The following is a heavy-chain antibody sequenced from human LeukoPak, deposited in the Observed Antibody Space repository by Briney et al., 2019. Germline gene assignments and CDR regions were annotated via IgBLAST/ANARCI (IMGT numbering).Heavy chain of an antibody. CDR2: ISSSGSTI. CDR1: GFTFSSYG. V-gene: IGHV3-48*04. D-gene: IGHD3-16*01. CDR3: AKSTRAVMAMMDV. J-gene: IGHJ6*04. Sequence: GGSLRLSCAASGFTFSSYGMHWVRQAPGKGLEWVSYISSSGSTIYYADSVKGRFTISRDNAKNSLYLQMNSLRAEDTAVYFCAKSTRAVMAMMDVWGKGTTVTVSS.